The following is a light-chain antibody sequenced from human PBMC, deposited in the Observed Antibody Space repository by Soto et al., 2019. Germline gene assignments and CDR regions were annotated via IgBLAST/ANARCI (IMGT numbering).Light chain of an antibody. CDR2: ETS. V-gene: IGKV1-39*01. Sequence: IQMTQSPSYLSASVGDRVTITCRASQSLSSRLTWYQQKPGEAPKLLIYETSSLHSGVPSRFSGSGSETDFTLTINSLQPEDFSTYYCQQSFSPPYTFGHGTKLEIK. J-gene: IGKJ2*01. CDR3: QQSFSPPYT. CDR1: QSLSSR.